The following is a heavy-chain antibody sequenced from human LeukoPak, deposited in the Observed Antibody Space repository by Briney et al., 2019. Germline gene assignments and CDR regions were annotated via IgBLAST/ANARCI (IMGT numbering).Heavy chain of an antibody. CDR1: GFTFSSYS. Sequence: GGSLRLSCAASGFTFSSYSMNWVRQAPGKGLEWVAVVWFDGTNKYYADSVKGRFTISRDNSKNTVYLQMNSLRADDTAVYYCARDRVTKQAPPGYWGQGTLVTVSS. CDR2: VWFDGTNK. V-gene: IGHV3-33*08. J-gene: IGHJ4*02. CDR3: ARDRVTKQAPPGY. D-gene: IGHD2-8*01.